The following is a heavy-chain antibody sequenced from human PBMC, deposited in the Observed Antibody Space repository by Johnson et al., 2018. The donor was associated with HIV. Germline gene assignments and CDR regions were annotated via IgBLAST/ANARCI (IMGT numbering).Heavy chain of an antibody. CDR3: AKVAVATAAGGVALDI. J-gene: IGHJ3*02. CDR1: GFTFSSYA. Sequence: QVQLVESGGGVVQPGRSLRLSCASSGFTFSSYAMHWVRQAPGKGLKWVAVISYDGNNKYYADSVKGRFTISRDNSNNILYLQMNSLRVEDTAVYYCAKVAVATAAGGVALDIWGPGTMVTVS. CDR2: ISYDGNNK. V-gene: IGHV3-30-3*01. D-gene: IGHD6-13*01.